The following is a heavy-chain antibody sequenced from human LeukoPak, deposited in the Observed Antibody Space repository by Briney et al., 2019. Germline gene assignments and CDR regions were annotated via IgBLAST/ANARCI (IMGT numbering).Heavy chain of an antibody. CDR1: GGTFSSYA. J-gene: IGHJ4*02. CDR2: IITIFGTA. D-gene: IGHD3-22*01. CDR3: ARKPSYYYDSSGHDDY. Sequence: SVKVSFKASGGTFSSYAISWVRQAPGKGLEWMGGIITIFGTANYAQKFQGRVTITADKSMSTAYMELNSLRSEDTAVYYGARKPSYYYDSSGHDDYWGQGTLVIVAS. V-gene: IGHV1-69*06.